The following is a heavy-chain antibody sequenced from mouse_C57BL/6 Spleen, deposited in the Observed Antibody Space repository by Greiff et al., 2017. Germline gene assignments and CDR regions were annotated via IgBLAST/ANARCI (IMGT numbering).Heavy chain of an antibody. CDR2: ISSGGSYT. V-gene: IGHV5-6*02. D-gene: IGHD3-3*01. CDR3: ARLPSGDRFAY. CDR1: GFTFSSYG. Sequence: DVMLVESGGDLVKPGGSLKLSCAASGFTFSSYGMSWVRQTPDKRLEWVATISSGGSYTYYPDSVKGRFTISRDNAKNTLYLQMSSLKSEETAMYYCARLPSGDRFAYWGQGTLVTVSA. J-gene: IGHJ3*01.